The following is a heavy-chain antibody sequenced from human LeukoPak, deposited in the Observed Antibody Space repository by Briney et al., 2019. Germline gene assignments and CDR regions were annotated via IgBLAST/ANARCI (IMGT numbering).Heavy chain of an antibody. CDR2: IYYSGST. CDR1: GGSISSSSYY. CDR3: ARLRNDFWSGYPDY. V-gene: IGHV4-39*01. J-gene: IGHJ4*02. Sequence: PSETLSLTCTVSGGSISSSSYYWGWIRQPPGKGLEWIGSIYYSGSTYYNQSLKSRVTISVDTSKNQFSLKLSSVTAADTAVYYCARLRNDFWSGYPDYWGQGTLVTVSS. D-gene: IGHD3-3*01.